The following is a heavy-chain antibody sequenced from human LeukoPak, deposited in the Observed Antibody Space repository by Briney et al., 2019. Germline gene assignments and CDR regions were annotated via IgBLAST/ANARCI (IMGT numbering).Heavy chain of an antibody. Sequence: SETLSLTCAVYGGSFSGYYWSWIRQPPGKGLEWIGEINHSGSTNYNPSLKSRVTISVDTSKDQFSLKLSSVTAADTAVYYCARGMGIRLDYWGQGTLVTVSS. V-gene: IGHV4-34*01. CDR3: ARGMGIRLDY. CDR2: INHSGST. CDR1: GGSFSGYY. J-gene: IGHJ4*02. D-gene: IGHD7-27*01.